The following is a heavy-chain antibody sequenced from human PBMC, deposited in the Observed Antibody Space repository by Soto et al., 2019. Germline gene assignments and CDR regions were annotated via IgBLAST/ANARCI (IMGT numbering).Heavy chain of an antibody. D-gene: IGHD3-10*01. CDR2: IIPIFGTA. Sequence: QVQLVQSGAEVKKPGSSVKVSCKASGGTFSSYALSWVRQAPGQGHEWMGGIIPIFGTANYAQKFQGRDTITADESTGTAYMELSSLRSEDTAVYYCARIGEMVRSAFDIWGQGTMVTVSS. V-gene: IGHV1-69*01. CDR1: GGTFSSYA. CDR3: ARIGEMVRSAFDI. J-gene: IGHJ3*02.